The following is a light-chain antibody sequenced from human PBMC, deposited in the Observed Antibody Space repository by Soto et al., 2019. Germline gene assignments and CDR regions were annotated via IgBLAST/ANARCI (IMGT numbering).Light chain of an antibody. CDR1: SSNIGAGYD. CDR3: QSYDNSLSGVV. CDR2: GNN. V-gene: IGLV1-40*01. J-gene: IGLJ2*01. Sequence: QAVVTQPPSVSGAPGQRVTISCTGSSSNIGAGYDVHWYQQLPGTAPKLLIPGNNNRPSGVPDRFSGSKSGTSASLAITGLQAEDEADYYCQSYDNSLSGVVFGGGTKLTVL.